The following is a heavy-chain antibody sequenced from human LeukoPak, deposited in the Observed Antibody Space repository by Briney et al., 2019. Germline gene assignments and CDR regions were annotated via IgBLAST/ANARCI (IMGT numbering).Heavy chain of an antibody. Sequence: GGSLRLSCAASGFTFSSYSMNWVRQAPGKGLEWVTVISYDGSTKYYADSVKGRITISRDNSKNTLYMQMSSLRAEDTAVYYCARGSLGYCDSTSCYTQFDYWGQGTLVTVSS. V-gene: IGHV3-30*03. CDR3: ARGSLGYCDSTSCYTQFDY. CDR1: GFTFSSYS. D-gene: IGHD2-2*02. J-gene: IGHJ4*02. CDR2: ISYDGSTK.